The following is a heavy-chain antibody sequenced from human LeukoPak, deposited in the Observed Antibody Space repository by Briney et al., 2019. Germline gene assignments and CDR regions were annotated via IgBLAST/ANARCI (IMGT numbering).Heavy chain of an antibody. CDR1: GLTFSNYV. CDR3: AKPPRGYVGY. J-gene: IGHJ4*02. D-gene: IGHD5-12*01. Sequence: GGSLRLSCAASGLTFSNYVMNWVRQAPGKGLECVSTISDSGDTTYYADSVKGRFTISRDNSKNTLYLQMNSLRAEDTAVYYCAKPPRGYVGYWGQGTLVTVSS. CDR2: ISDSGDTT. V-gene: IGHV3-23*01.